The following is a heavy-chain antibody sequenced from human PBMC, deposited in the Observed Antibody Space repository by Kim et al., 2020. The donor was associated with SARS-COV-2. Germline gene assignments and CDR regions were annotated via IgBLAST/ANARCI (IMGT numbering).Heavy chain of an antibody. J-gene: IGHJ6*03. V-gene: IGHV3-48*03. Sequence: GGSLRLSCAASGFTFSSYEMNWVRQAPGKGLEWVSYISSSGSTIYYADSVKGRFTISRDNAKNSLYLQMNSLRAEDTAVYYCARIYSSPFYYYYYYMDVWGKGTTVTVSS. D-gene: IGHD6-13*01. CDR2: ISSSGSTI. CDR1: GFTFSSYE. CDR3: ARIYSSPFYYYYYYMDV.